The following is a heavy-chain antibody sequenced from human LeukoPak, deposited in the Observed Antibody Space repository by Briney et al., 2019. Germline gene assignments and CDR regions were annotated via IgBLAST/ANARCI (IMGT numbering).Heavy chain of an antibody. CDR1: GFTFSSYA. D-gene: IGHD3-22*01. Sequence: GGSLRLSCAASGFTFSSYAMSWVRQAPGKGLEWVSAISGSGGSTYYADSVKGRFTISRDNSKNTLYLQMNSLRAEDTAVYYCARASYYYDSSGYYYWGQGTLVTVSS. J-gene: IGHJ4*02. CDR2: ISGSGGST. CDR3: ARASYYYDSSGYYY. V-gene: IGHV3-23*01.